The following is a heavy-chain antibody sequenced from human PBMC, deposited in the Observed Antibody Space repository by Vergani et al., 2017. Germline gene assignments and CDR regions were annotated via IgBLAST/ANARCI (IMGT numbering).Heavy chain of an antibody. CDR3: AKDYCGGDCYSFDY. CDR2: ILYDGSNK. V-gene: IGHV3-30*18. D-gene: IGHD2-21*01. Sequence: VQLVESGGGVVQPGRSLRISCAASGFTFSGYGMHWVRQAPGKGLEWVAVILYDGSNKYYADSVKGRFTISRDNSKNTLYLQMNSLRAEDTAVYYCAKDYCGGDCYSFDYWGQGTLVTVSS. J-gene: IGHJ4*02. CDR1: GFTFSGYG.